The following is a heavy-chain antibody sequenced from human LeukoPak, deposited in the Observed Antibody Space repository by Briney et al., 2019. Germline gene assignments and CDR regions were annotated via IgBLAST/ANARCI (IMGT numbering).Heavy chain of an antibody. CDR2: IYSGGST. D-gene: IGHD3-22*01. CDR3: ARLTYYYDSSGYYNDDY. V-gene: IGHV3-66*01. J-gene: IGHJ4*02. CDR1: GFTVSSNY. Sequence: PGGSLRLSCAASGFTVSSNYMSWVRQAPGKGLEWVSVIYSGGSTYYADSVKGRFTISRDNSKNTLYLQMNSLRAEDTAVYYCARLTYYYDSSGYYNDDYWGQGTLVTVSS.